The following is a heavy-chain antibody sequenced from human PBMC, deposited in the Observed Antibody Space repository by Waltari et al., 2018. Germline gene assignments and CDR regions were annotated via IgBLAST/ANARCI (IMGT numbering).Heavy chain of an antibody. CDR2: IIPIFGTA. Sequence: QVQLVQSGAEVKKPGSSVKVSCKASGGTFSSYAISWVRQAPGQGIEWMGGIIPIFGTANYAQKFQGRVTITTDESTSTAYMELSSLRSEDTAVYYCARDALSIAAPNYYYYYMDVWGKGTTVTVSS. CDR1: GGTFSSYA. CDR3: ARDALSIAAPNYYYYYMDV. V-gene: IGHV1-69*05. D-gene: IGHD6-6*01. J-gene: IGHJ6*03.